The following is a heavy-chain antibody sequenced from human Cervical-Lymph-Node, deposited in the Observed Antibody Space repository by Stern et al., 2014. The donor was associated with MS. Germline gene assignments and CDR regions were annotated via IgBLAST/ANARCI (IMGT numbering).Heavy chain of an antibody. CDR2: ILTSGST. V-gene: IGHV4-4*07. J-gene: IGHJ4*02. CDR1: GGSISSYY. D-gene: IGHD1-26*01. Sequence: QVQLVESGPGLVKPSETLSLTCIVSGGSISSYYWSWIRQPAGKGLECIGHILTSGSTHYNPSLNSRVTMSVDTSKTQFSRKLRSVTAADTAVYFCAREIRGSYPDYWGQGTLVTVSS. CDR3: AREIRGSYPDY.